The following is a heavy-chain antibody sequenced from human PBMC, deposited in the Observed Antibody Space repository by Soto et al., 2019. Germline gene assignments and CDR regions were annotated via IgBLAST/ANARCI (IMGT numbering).Heavy chain of an antibody. D-gene: IGHD6-13*01. V-gene: IGHV4-39*01. CDR2: IYYSGST. CDR1: GLSISSTSYY. J-gene: IGHJ4*02. CDR3: ARTSASSWYWFDY. Sequence: SETLSLTCTVSGLSISSTSYYWCWIRQPPGKGLEWIGSIYYSGSTYYNPSLKSRVTISVDTSKNQFSLKLSSVTAADTAVYYCARTSASSWYWFDYWGQGTLVTVSS.